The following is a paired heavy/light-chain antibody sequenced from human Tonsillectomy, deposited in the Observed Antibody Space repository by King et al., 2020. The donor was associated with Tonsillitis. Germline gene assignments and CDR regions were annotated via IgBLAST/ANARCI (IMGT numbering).Heavy chain of an antibody. J-gene: IGHJ6*02. CDR1: GFTFSTYP. Sequence: QVQLVESGGGVVQPGRSLRLSCGASGFTFSTYPMHWVRQAPGKGLDWVAVISYDGSNNYYADSVKGRFTISRDNSKNTLYLQMNSLRAEDTAMYYCARDTAIEDTYYYYYYGMDVWGQGTTVTVSS. D-gene: IGHD3-22*01. CDR3: ARDTAIEDTYYYYYYGMDV. V-gene: IGHV3-30-3*01. CDR2: ISYDGSNN.
Light chain of an antibody. J-gene: IGKJ1*01. V-gene: IGKV1-39*01. CDR1: QNINIY. CDR2: AAS. Sequence: DIQMTQSPSSLSASVGDRVTITCRASQNINIYLNWYQQKPGKAPKLLIYAASSLQSGVPSRFSGSGSGTDFTLTISSLQPEDFATYYCQQSYSTPQTFGQGTKVEIK. CDR3: QQSYSTPQT.